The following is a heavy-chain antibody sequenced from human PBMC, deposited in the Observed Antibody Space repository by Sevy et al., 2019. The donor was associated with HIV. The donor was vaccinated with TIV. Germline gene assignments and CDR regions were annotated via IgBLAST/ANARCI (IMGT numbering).Heavy chain of an antibody. CDR1: GFSDSGYG. J-gene: IGHJ4*02. D-gene: IGHD6-19*01. V-gene: IGHV3-33*01. CDR2: IWYDGSNQ. CDR3: ARESIAVAGIGYYFDY. Sequence: GGSLRLSCAASGFSDSGYGMHWVRQAPGKGLEWVAVIWYDGSNQEYADSVKGRFTISRDNSKNTLYLQMNSLRAEDTAVYYCARESIAVAGIGYYFDYWGQGTLVTVSS.